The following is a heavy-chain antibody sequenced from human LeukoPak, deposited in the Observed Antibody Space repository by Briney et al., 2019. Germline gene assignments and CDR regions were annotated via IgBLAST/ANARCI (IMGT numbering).Heavy chain of an antibody. CDR2: INRRGHT. J-gene: IGHJ4*02. Sequence: GGSLRLSCAASGFTFDRFTIHWVRQTPGKGLEWVSLINRRGHTFYADSVKGRFTISRDNSRNSAFLQMNSLRPEDTALYHCAKGNYATGLNWGQGTLVTVSS. V-gene: IGHV3-43*01. CDR1: GFTFDRFT. D-gene: IGHD3-10*01. CDR3: AKGNYATGLN.